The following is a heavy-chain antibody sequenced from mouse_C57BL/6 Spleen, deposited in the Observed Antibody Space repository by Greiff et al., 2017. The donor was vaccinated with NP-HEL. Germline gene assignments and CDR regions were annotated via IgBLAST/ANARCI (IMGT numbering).Heavy chain of an antibody. CDR3: ARYDGYYVFAY. V-gene: IGHV1-42*01. Sequence: VQLKQSGPELVKPGASVKISCKASGYSFTGYYMNWVKQSPEKSLEWIGEINPSTGGTTYNQKFKAKATLTVDKSSSTAYMQLKSLTSEDSAVYYCARYDGYYVFAYWGQGTLVTVSA. D-gene: IGHD2-3*01. CDR2: INPSTGGT. CDR1: GYSFTGYY. J-gene: IGHJ3*01.